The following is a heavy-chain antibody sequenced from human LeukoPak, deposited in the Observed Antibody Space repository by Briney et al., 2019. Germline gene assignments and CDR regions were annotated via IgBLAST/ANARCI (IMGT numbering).Heavy chain of an antibody. CDR2: IYYSGST. V-gene: IGHV4-39*07. CDR3: ARHAVVITDDAFDI. J-gene: IGHJ3*02. D-gene: IGHD3-22*01. Sequence: PSETLSLTCTVSGGSISSSSYYWGWIRQPPGKGLEWIGSIYYSGSTNYNPSLKSRVTILVDTSKNQFSLKVSSVTAADTAVYYCARHAVVITDDAFDIWGQGTVVTVSS. CDR1: GGSISSSSYY.